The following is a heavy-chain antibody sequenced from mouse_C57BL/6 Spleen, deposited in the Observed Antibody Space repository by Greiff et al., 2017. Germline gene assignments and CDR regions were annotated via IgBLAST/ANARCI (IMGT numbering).Heavy chain of an antibody. CDR1: GFTFSSYA. V-gene: IGHV5-4*01. CDR3: ARDAPGDY. J-gene: IGHJ2*01. CDR2: ISDGGSYT. Sequence: EVQLVESGGGLVKPGGSLKLSCAASGFTFSSYAMSWVRQTPEKRLEWVATISDGGSYTYYPDNVKGRFTISRDKSKNNLYLQLSHLKSEDTAMYYCARDAPGDYWGQGTTLTVSS.